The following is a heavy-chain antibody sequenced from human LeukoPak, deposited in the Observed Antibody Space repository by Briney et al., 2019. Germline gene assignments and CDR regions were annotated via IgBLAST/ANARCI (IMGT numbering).Heavy chain of an antibody. V-gene: IGHV1-8*01. D-gene: IGHD6-13*01. CDR3: ARKRVIAAAGTGPGWWFDP. CDR2: MNPNSGNT. J-gene: IGHJ5*02. CDR1: GYTFTSYD. Sequence: GASMKVSCKASGYTFTSYDINWVRQATGQGLEWMGWMNPNSGNTGYAQKFQGRVTMTRYTSISTAYMELSSLRSEDTAVYYCARKRVIAAAGTGPGWWFDPWGQGTLVTVSS.